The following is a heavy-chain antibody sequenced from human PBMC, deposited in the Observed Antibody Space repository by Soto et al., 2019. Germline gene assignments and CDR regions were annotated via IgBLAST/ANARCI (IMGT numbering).Heavy chain of an antibody. D-gene: IGHD6-13*01. CDR1: GYTFTSYD. CDR3: ARTFHSSSWYYLGWNSYSYYGMDV. CDR2: MNPNSGNT. V-gene: IGHV1-8*01. J-gene: IGHJ6*02. Sequence: GASVKVSCKASGYTFTSYDINWVRQATGQGLEWMGWMNPNSGNTGYAQKFQGRVTMTRNTSISTAYMELSSLRSEDTAVYYCARTFHSSSWYYLGWNSYSYYGMDVWGQGTTVTVSS.